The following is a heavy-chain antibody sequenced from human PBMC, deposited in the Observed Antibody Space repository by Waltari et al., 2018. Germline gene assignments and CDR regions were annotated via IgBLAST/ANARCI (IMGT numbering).Heavy chain of an antibody. J-gene: IGHJ6*02. D-gene: IGHD3-3*01. CDR3: ARDLNYDFWSGYHERFYYYGLDL. CDR2: TNADGSST. V-gene: IGHV3-74*01. CDR1: DFSFSSYW. Sequence: EVQLVESGGRVAQSGGSLRLSCAASDFSFSSYWMHWVRQAPGTGLVWVSRTNADGSSTDDADFAKGRFTVSRDNAKNTLTLQMNSLRVEDTAVYYCARDLNYDFWSGYHERFYYYGLDLWGQGTAVTVYS.